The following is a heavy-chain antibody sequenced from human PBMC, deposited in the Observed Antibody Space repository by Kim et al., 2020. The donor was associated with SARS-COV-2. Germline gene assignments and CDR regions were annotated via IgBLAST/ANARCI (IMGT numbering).Heavy chain of an antibody. V-gene: IGHV4-34*01. CDR1: GGSFSGYY. D-gene: IGHD3-10*01. Sequence: SETLSLTCAVYGGSFSGYYWSWIRQPPGKGLEWIGEINHSGSTNYNPSLKSRVTISVDTSKNQFSLKLSSVTAADTAVYYCARGLDGSGSRLLDYFDYWGQGTLVTVSS. CDR2: INHSGST. J-gene: IGHJ4*02. CDR3: ARGLDGSGSRLLDYFDY.